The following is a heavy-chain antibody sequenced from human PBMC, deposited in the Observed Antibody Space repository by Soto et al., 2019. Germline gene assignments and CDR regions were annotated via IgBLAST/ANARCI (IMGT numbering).Heavy chain of an antibody. CDR2: INHSGST. Sequence: QVQLQQWGAGLLKPSETLSLTCAVYGGSFSGYYWSWIRQPPGKGLEWIGEINHSGSTNYNPSLKSRVTISVDTSKNQFSLKLSSVTAADTAVYYCARGGYCSSTSCSRSYYYYGMDVWGQGTTVTVSS. D-gene: IGHD2-2*01. V-gene: IGHV4-34*01. CDR3: ARGGYCSSTSCSRSYYYYGMDV. CDR1: GGSFSGYY. J-gene: IGHJ6*02.